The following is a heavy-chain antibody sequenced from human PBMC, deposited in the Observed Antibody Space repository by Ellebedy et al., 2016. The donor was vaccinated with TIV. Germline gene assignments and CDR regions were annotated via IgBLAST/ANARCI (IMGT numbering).Heavy chain of an antibody. CDR2: IYSGGDR. Sequence: GGSLRLSXAASGFTVSSNYMSWVRQAPGKGLEWVSVIYSGGDRYNADSVKGRFPISRDNSKNTLYLQMNSRRAEDTAVYYCANSFWCEYWGQGTLVTVSS. J-gene: IGHJ4*02. D-gene: IGHD3-3*01. CDR3: ANSFWCEY. V-gene: IGHV3-53*01. CDR1: GFTVSSNY.